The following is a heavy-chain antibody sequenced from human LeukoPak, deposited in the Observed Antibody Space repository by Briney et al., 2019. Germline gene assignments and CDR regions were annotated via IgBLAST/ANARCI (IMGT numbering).Heavy chain of an antibody. CDR3: ARRGVERWLRKSFDY. D-gene: IGHD5-24*01. J-gene: IGHJ4*02. CDR1: GGSFSGYY. CDR2: INHSGSA. Sequence: SETLSLTCAVYGGSFSGYYWSWIRQPPGKGLEWIGEINHSGSANYNPSLKSRVTISVDTSKNQFSLKLSSVTAADTAVYYCARRGVERWLRKSFDYWGQGTLVTVSS. V-gene: IGHV4-34*01.